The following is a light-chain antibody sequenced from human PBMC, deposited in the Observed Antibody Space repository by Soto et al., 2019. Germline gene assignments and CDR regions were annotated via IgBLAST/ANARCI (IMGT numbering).Light chain of an antibody. CDR1: QSVSNNY. CDR3: QRYGSSGT. J-gene: IGKJ1*01. Sequence: EIVLTQSPGALSLSPGERATLSCRASQSVSNNYLAWYQQKPGQAPRLLIFGASIRATGVPDRFSGSGSGTDFTLTMSRLEPEDFAVYYCQRYGSSGTFGQGTKV. V-gene: IGKV3-20*01. CDR2: GAS.